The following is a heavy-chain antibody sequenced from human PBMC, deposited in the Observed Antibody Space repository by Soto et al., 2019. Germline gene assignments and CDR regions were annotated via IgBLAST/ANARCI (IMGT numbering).Heavy chain of an antibody. Sequence: EVQLLESGGDLVQPGGSLRLSCVGSGFTFNRYTMSWVRQVPGKGLEWVSGINGGTGPTYYADSVKGRFTISRDDFQNTLYLQMNSLRAEDTAIYYCAKDKEPDGACDFEYWGQGTLVTVSS. V-gene: IGHV3-23*01. CDR1: GFTFNRYT. J-gene: IGHJ4*02. CDR2: INGGTGPT. CDR3: AKDKEPDGACDFEY. D-gene: IGHD4-17*01.